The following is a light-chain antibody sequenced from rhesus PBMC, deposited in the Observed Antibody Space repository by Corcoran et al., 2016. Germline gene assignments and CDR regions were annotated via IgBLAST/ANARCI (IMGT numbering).Light chain of an antibody. Sequence: DIQMTQSPSSLSASVGDRVTITCRASQGISNWLAWYQQKPGKAPKVLIYRASNLDTGVPSRFSGSGSGTDFTLTISSMQPEEFATYDCQQHDNSPWTFGQGTKVEFK. CDR1: QGISNW. V-gene: IGKV1-69*01. CDR2: RAS. J-gene: IGKJ1*01. CDR3: QQHDNSPWT.